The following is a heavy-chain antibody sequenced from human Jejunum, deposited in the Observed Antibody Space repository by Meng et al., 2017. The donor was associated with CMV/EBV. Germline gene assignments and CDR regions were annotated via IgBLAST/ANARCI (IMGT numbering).Heavy chain of an antibody. V-gene: IGHV3-30-3*01. D-gene: IGHD1-26*01. CDR3: ARDVAGSYYYFDY. CDR1: GVSFSNYA. J-gene: IGHJ4*02. Sequence: AASGVSFSNYAMHWVRQAPGKGLEWVAVISCDGSNEYYAGSVKGRFTISRDNSKNTLYLQMNSLRAEDTAMYYCARDVAGSYYYFDYWGQGTLVTVSS. CDR2: ISCDGSNE.